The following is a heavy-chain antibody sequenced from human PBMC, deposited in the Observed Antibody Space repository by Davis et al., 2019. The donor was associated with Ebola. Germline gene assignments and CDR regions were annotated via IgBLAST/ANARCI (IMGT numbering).Heavy chain of an antibody. J-gene: IGHJ4*01. Sequence: GESLKISCAASGFTVNNNYMTWVRQAPGKGLEWVAVIYSGGNTYYGDSVKGRFTISRDNSKNTLYLQMSSLRAEDSAVYYCASSSIRHSDLWYSLDYWGHGTLVTVSS. V-gene: IGHV3-66*02. D-gene: IGHD2-21*02. CDR2: IYSGGNT. CDR3: ASSSIRHSDLWYSLDY. CDR1: GFTVNNNY.